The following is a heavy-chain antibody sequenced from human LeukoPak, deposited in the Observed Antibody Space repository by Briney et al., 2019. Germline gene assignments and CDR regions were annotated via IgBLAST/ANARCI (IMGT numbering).Heavy chain of an antibody. CDR2: IKQDGSEK. V-gene: IGHV3-7*01. CDR1: GFTFSDCW. J-gene: IGHJ4*02. CDR3: ASKTDYYGSGSYGY. D-gene: IGHD3-10*01. Sequence: GGSLRLSCAVSGFTFSDCWMTWVRQAPGKGLEWVANIKQDGSEKYYVDSVKGRFTISRDNAKNSLYLQMNSLRAEDTAVYYCASKTDYYGSGSYGYWGQGTLVTVSS.